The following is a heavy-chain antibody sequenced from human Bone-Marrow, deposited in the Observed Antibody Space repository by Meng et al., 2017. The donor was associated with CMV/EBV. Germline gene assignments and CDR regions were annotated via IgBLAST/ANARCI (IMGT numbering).Heavy chain of an antibody. D-gene: IGHD3-10*01. J-gene: IGHJ4*02. CDR1: GDTFFNYA. CDR3: ARHAGDFDY. V-gene: IGHV1-46*01. CDR2: INPSGGST. Sequence: ASVKVSCKASGDTFFNYAFSWVRQAPGQGLEWMGIINPSGGSTSYAQKFQGRVTMTRDTSTSTVYMELSSLRSEDTAVYYCARHAGDFDYWGQGTLVTVSS.